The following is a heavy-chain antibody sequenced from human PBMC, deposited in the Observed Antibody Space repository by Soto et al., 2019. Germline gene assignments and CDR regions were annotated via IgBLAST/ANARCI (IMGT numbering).Heavy chain of an antibody. V-gene: IGHV3-30*18. J-gene: IGHJ4*02. CDR2: ISYDGSNQ. CDR1: IFTFNIYG. Sequence: GGSLRLAFAASIFTFNIYGIHWVRQAPDKGLEWVALISYDGSNQYYSDSLKGRFTICRDNAKNTLFLQMNSLRADDTAVYYCAKDQASGQGSFDYWGQGTLV. CDR3: AKDQASGQGSFDY.